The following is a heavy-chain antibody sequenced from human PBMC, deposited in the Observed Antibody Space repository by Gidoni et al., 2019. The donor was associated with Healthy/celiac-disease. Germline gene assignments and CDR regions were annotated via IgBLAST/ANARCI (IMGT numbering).Heavy chain of an antibody. D-gene: IGHD6-6*01. V-gene: IGHV3-9*01. J-gene: IGHJ6*02. CDR1: GFTFDDYA. CDR3: AKDIERLGYYYYGMDV. Sequence: EVQLVESGGGLVQPGRSLRLSCAASGFTFDDYAMHLVRQAPGKGLEWVSCISWNSCSIGYADSVKGRFTISRDNAKNSLYLQMNSLRAEDTALYYCAKDIERLGYYYYGMDVWGQGTTVTVSS. CDR2: ISWNSCSI.